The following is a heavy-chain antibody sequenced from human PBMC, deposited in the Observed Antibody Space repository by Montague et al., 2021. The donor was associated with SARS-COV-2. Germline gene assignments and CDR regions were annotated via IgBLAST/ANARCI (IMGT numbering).Heavy chain of an antibody. J-gene: IGHJ6*04. CDR3: AREPLLWFGDSAPDV. CDR1: GFTFSSYW. V-gene: IGHV3-7*03. Sequence: SLRLSCAASGFTFSSYWMSWVRQAPGNGLEWVANIKQDGSEKYYVDSVKGRFTISRDNAKNSLYLQMNSLRAEDTAVYYCAREPLLWFGDSAPDVWGKGTTVTVSS. D-gene: IGHD3-10*01. CDR2: IKQDGSEK.